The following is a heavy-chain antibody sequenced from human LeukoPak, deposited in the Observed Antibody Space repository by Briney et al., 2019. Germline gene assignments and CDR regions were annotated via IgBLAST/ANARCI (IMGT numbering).Heavy chain of an antibody. V-gene: IGHV4-38-2*01. D-gene: IGHD3-9*01. CDR3: ARCADKGHARKFDP. CDR2: IYHSGST. J-gene: IGHJ5*02. CDR1: GYSISSGYY. Sequence: SETLSLTCAVSGYSISSGYYWVWIRQPPGKGLEGIGSIYHSGSTYYNPSLKRLVLISEETSKNQFPLKLSSVPAEDTAVYYCARCADKGHARKFDPWGQGTLVTVSS.